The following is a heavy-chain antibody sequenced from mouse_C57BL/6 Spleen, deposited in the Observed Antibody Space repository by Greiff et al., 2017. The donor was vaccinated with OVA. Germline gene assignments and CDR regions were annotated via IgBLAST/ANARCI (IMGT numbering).Heavy chain of an antibody. V-gene: IGHV1-54*01. CDR1: GYAFTNYL. D-gene: IGHD2-1*01. CDR3: ARSYGKGFDY. Sequence: VKLMESGAELVRPGTSVKVSCKASGYAFTNYLIEWVKQRPGQGLEWIGVINTGSGGTNYNEKFKGKATLTADKSSSTAYMQLSSLTSEDSAVYFCARSYGKGFDYWGQGTTLTVSS. CDR2: INTGSGGT. J-gene: IGHJ2*01.